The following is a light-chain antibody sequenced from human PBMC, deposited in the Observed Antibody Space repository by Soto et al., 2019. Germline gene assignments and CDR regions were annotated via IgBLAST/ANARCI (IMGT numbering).Light chain of an antibody. J-gene: IGLJ2*01. Sequence: QTVVTQSPSASASLGASVKFTCTLSSGYSSYAIAWHQQQPEKGPRYLMKLNSDGSHSKGDGIPDRFSGSSSGAERYLTISSLQSEDEADYYCQTWGSGIRVVFGGGTKLTVL. CDR1: SGYSSYA. CDR3: QTWGSGIRVV. V-gene: IGLV4-69*01. CDR2: LNSDGSH.